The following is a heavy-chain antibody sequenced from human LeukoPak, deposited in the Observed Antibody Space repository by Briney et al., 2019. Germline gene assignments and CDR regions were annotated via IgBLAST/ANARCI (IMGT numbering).Heavy chain of an antibody. V-gene: IGHV4-4*09. Sequence: SETLSLTCTVSGGSINNHYWSWIRQPPGKGLEWIGYIYSSGSTSYNPSLKSRVTMSADTSKNQFSLKLCSVTAADTAVYYCARGGWYVDYWGQGTLATVSS. J-gene: IGHJ4*02. CDR1: GGSINNHY. D-gene: IGHD6-19*01. CDR3: ARGGWYVDY. CDR2: IYSSGST.